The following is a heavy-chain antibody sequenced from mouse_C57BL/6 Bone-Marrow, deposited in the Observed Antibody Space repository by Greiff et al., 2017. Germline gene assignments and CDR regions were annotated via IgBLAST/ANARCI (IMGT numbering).Heavy chain of an antibody. CDR2: IDPSDSYP. CDR3: ARRRGDYAMDY. J-gene: IGHJ4*01. Sequence: QVQLQQPGAELVMPGASVKLSCKASGYTFTSYWMHWVKQRPGQGLEWIGEIDPSDSYPYYNQKVKGKSTLTVDKSSSTAYMQVRSRTSEDSAVYYCARRRGDYAMDYWGQGTSVTVSS. V-gene: IGHV1-69*01. CDR1: GYTFTSYW.